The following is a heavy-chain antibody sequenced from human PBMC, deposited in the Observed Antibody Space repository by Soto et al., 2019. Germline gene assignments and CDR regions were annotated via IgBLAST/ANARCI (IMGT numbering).Heavy chain of an antibody. Sequence: PGGSLRLSCSASGFTFSNCAMHWVRQAPGKGLDYVSAVRNDGATTYYADSVKGRFTISRDNSKNTLYLQMSSLRPEDTAVYYCVKGSRYSNGWYDSWGQGTLVTV. D-gene: IGHD6-19*01. J-gene: IGHJ5*01. CDR2: VRNDGATT. V-gene: IGHV3-64D*08. CDR3: VKGSRYSNGWYDS. CDR1: GFTFSNCA.